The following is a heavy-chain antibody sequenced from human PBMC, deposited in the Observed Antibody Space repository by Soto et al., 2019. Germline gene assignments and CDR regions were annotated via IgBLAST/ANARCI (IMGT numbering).Heavy chain of an antibody. CDR3: ARGGGREYYDFWSGYYPFDY. CDR2: INHSGST. D-gene: IGHD3-3*01. CDR1: GGSFSGYY. V-gene: IGHV4-34*01. Sequence: SETLSLTCAVYGGSFSGYYWSWIRQPPGKGLEWIGDINHSGSTNYNPSLKSRVTISVDTSKNQFSLKLSSVTAADTAVYYCARGGGREYYDFWSGYYPFDYWGQGTLVTVSS. J-gene: IGHJ4*02.